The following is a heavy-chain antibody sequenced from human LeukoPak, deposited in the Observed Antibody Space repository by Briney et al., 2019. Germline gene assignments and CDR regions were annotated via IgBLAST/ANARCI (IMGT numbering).Heavy chain of an antibody. CDR3: ARSLFWDILTPGAFDI. CDR2: ISNSGSTI. CDR1: GFTFSTFA. J-gene: IGHJ3*02. D-gene: IGHD3-9*01. Sequence: RTGGSLRLSCVASGFTFSTFAMIWVRQPPGKGLEWVSYISNSGSTIYYADSVKGRFTISRDNAKKSLYLQMKSLRAEDTAVYYCARSLFWDILTPGAFDIWGQGTMVTVSS. V-gene: IGHV3-48*03.